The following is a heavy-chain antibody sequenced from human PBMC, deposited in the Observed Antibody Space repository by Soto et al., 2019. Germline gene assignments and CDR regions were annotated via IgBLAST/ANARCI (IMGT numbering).Heavy chain of an antibody. V-gene: IGHV1-18*01. CDR1: RYIFTNYG. D-gene: IGHD4-17*01. Sequence: ASVKVSCKAVRYIFTNYGVSWVRQAPGQGLEWMGWITTYNGNTEYAQKFQGRVTMTTDASTSTAYMELRSLRSDDTAVYYCARNVRNYGDYVDWFDPWGQGTLVTVSS. J-gene: IGHJ5*02. CDR3: ARNVRNYGDYVDWFDP. CDR2: ITTYNGNT.